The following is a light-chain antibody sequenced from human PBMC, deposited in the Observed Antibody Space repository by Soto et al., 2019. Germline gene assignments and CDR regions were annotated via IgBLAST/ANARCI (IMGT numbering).Light chain of an antibody. J-gene: IGLJ3*02. V-gene: IGLV1-51*01. CDR3: GTWDTSLFVWM. Sequence: QSVLTQPPSVSAAPGQKVIISCSGSNSNIGKNFVSWYQHFPGTAPKLIIYDNNKRPAGIPDRFSGSRSGTSATLGITGLQTGDEADYYCGTWDTSLFVWMFGGGTQLTVL. CDR1: NSNIGKNF. CDR2: DNN.